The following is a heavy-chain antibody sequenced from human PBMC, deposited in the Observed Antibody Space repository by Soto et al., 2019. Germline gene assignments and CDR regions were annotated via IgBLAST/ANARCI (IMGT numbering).Heavy chain of an antibody. Sequence: GASVKVSCKASGYTFTSYYMHWVRQAPGQGLEWMGIINPSGGSTSYAQKFQGRVTMTRDTSTSTVYMELSSLRSEDTAVYYCGRGYDSSGYPRLTSDDYWGQGTLVTVSS. CDR1: GYTFTSYY. J-gene: IGHJ4*02. D-gene: IGHD3-22*01. CDR2: INPSGGST. CDR3: GRGYDSSGYPRLTSDDY. V-gene: IGHV1-46*01.